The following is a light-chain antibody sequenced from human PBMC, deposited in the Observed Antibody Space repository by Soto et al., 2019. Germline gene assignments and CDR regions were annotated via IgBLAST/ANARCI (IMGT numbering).Light chain of an antibody. CDR3: AAWDDSLNGVV. J-gene: IGLJ3*02. CDR2: SNN. V-gene: IGLV1-44*01. Sequence: QAVVTQPPSASGTPGQRVTISCSGSGSNIGTNAVHWYQQLPGTAPKLLIYSNNHRPSGVPDRFSGSKSGTSASLAISGLQSEDEADYYCAAWDDSLNGVVFGGGTKLTVL. CDR1: GSNIGTNA.